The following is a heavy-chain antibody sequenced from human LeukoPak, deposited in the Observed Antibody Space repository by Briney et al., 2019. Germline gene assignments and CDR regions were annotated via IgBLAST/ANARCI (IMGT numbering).Heavy chain of an antibody. V-gene: IGHV3-64D*09. CDR2: ISSNGGST. D-gene: IGHD2-15*01. Sequence: GGSLRLSCAASGFTVSSNFMSWVRQAPGKGLEYVSAISSNGGSTYYADSVKGRFTISRDNSKNTLYLQMSSLRAEDTAVYYCVKESKTVSWPFDYWGQGTLVTVSS. CDR3: VKESKTVSWPFDY. J-gene: IGHJ4*02. CDR1: GFTVSSNF.